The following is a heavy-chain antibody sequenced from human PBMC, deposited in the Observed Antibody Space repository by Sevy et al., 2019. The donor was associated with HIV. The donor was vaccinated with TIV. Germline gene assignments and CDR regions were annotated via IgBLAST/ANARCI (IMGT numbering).Heavy chain of an antibody. J-gene: IGHJ4*02. Sequence: GGSLRLSCAASGFTVSCNYMSWVRQVPGKGLEWVSVIFSGGSTYYADSVKGRFTISRDNSKNRLFLQMNSLRVKDTAVYYCACGSGPYFDYWGQGTLVTVSS. CDR3: ACGSGPYFDY. CDR2: IFSGGST. CDR1: GFTVSCNY. V-gene: IGHV3-66*01. D-gene: IGHD2-15*01.